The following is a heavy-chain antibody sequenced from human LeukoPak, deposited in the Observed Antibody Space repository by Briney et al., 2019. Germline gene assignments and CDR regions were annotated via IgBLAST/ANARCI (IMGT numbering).Heavy chain of an antibody. Sequence: SETLSLTCSVSGGSISPYYWSWIRQPPGKGLEWIGYVSYRGHTNYNPSLESRVTISLDTSKNQFSLKLSSVTAADTAVYYCARDLGTMVRGSRRGYDGYYYYMDVWGKGTTVTISS. CDR2: VSYRGHT. D-gene: IGHD3-10*01. CDR3: ARDLGTMVRGSRRGYDGYYYYMDV. J-gene: IGHJ6*03. V-gene: IGHV4-59*12. CDR1: GGSISPYY.